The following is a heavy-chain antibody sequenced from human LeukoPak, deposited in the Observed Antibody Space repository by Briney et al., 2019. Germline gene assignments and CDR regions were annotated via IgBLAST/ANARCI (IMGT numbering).Heavy chain of an antibody. Sequence: GGSLRLSCAASGFPFSDHWMNWVRQAPGKGLEWVANINVDGSETYYVDSVKGRFTISRDNSKNTLYLQMNSLRAEDTAVYYCARDREDILTGYYNRNYYYYGMDVWGQGTTVTVSS. D-gene: IGHD3-9*01. J-gene: IGHJ6*02. CDR1: GFPFSDHW. V-gene: IGHV3-7*01. CDR3: ARDREDILTGYYNRNYYYYGMDV. CDR2: INVDGSET.